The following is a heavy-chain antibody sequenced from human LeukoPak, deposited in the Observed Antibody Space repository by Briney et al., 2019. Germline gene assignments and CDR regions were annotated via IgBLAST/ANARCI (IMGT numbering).Heavy chain of an antibody. Sequence: PSETLSLTCTVSGGSISSYYWSWIRQPPGKGLEWIGYIYYSGSTNYNPSLKSRVTISVDTSKNQFSLKLSSVTAADTAVYYCARDYDTLTGYAFDIWGQGTMVTVSS. CDR2: IYYSGST. CDR1: GGSISSYY. CDR3: ARDYDTLTGYAFDI. D-gene: IGHD3-9*01. J-gene: IGHJ3*02. V-gene: IGHV4-59*01.